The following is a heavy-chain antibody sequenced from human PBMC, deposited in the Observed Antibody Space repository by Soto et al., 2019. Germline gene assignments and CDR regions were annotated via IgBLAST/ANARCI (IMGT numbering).Heavy chain of an antibody. CDR2: IYYSGST. CDR1: GGSISSYY. Sequence: SETLSLTCTVSGGSISSYYWSWIRQPPGKGLEWIGYIYYSGSTNYNPSLKSRVTISVDTSKNQFSLKLSSVTAADTAVYYCARDAYGDYAPVGYFDYWGQGTLVTVSS. CDR3: ARDAYGDYAPVGYFDY. J-gene: IGHJ4*02. V-gene: IGHV4-59*01. D-gene: IGHD4-17*01.